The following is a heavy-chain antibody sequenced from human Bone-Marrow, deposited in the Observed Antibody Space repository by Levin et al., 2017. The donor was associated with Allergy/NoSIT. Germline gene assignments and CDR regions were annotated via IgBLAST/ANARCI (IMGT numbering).Heavy chain of an antibody. D-gene: IGHD1-7*01. V-gene: IGHV3-23*01. CDR2: VSDSGITT. CDR1: GFTFSNYA. J-gene: IGHJ5*02. CDR3: AKDRAGITGTADWFDP. Sequence: GESLKISCAASGFTFSNYAMSWVRQAPGKGLEWVSTVSDSGITTYYADSVKGRFTISRDNSKNTLYLQMNLRAEDTAVYYCAKDRAGITGTADWFDPWGQGTLVTVSS.